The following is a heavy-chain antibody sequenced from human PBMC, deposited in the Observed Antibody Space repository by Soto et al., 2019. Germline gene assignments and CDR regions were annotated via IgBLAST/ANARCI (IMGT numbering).Heavy chain of an antibody. CDR3: ARRSYYSGSGNYYFDY. CDR1: SGSVSTGSYY. V-gene: IGHV4-61*01. D-gene: IGHD3-10*01. Sequence: PSETLSLTCSVSSGSVSTGSYYWSWIRQPPGKGLEWIAYIHYSGSTNSNPSLTSRVTISVDTPKNQFPLKLSSVTAADTAVYYCARRSYYSGSGNYYFDYWGQGTLVTVSS. J-gene: IGHJ4*02. CDR2: IHYSGST.